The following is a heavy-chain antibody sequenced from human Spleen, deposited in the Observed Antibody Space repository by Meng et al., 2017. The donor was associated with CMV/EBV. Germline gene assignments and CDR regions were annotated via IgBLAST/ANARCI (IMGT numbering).Heavy chain of an antibody. CDR2: INHSGST. D-gene: IGHD1-7*01. V-gene: IGHV4-34*01. CDR1: GGSFSGYY. CDR3: AREASITGTWWFDP. J-gene: IGHJ5*02. Sequence: SETLSLTCAVYGGSFSGYYWSWIRQPPGKGLEWIGEINHSGSTTYNPSLKSRVTISVDTSKSQFSLKLSSVTAADTAVYYCAREASITGTWWFDPWGQGTLVTVSS.